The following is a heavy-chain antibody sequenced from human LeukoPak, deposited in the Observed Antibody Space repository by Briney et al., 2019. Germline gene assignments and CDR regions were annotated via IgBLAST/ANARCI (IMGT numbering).Heavy chain of an antibody. CDR1: GFTFSSYA. CDR3: AKGVFYYYDSSGYDYFDY. Sequence: GGSLRLSCAASGFTFSSYAMHWVRQAPGKGLEWVAVISYDGSNKYYADSVKGRFTISRDNSKNTLYLQMNSLRAEDTAVYYCAKGVFYYYDSSGYDYFDYWGQGTLVTVSS. V-gene: IGHV3-30-3*01. CDR2: ISYDGSNK. J-gene: IGHJ4*02. D-gene: IGHD3-22*01.